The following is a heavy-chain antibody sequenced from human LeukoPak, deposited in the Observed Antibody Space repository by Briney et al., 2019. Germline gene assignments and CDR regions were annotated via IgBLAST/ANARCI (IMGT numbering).Heavy chain of an antibody. J-gene: IGHJ6*03. CDR1: GYSFTTYW. Sequence: GESLKISCKVSGYSFTTYWIAWVRQMPGKGLEWMGTIYPGDSDTRYNPSFKGQVTISADKSISTAHLQWSTLRASDSAMYYCARLRYDILTGYYQEYYYMDVWGKGTTVTVSS. CDR3: ARLRYDILTGYYQEYYYMDV. V-gene: IGHV5-51*01. CDR2: IYPGDSDT. D-gene: IGHD3-9*01.